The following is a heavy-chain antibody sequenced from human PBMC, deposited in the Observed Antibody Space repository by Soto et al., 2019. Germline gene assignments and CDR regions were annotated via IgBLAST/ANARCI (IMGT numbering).Heavy chain of an antibody. Sequence: QITLKESGPTLVKPTQSLTLTCSFFGFSLTTSGVGVRWIRLPPGKALKWLALIYWDNDKEYSPSLKGRLRITKVTAKTPVVLTLTNMEPVDTATYLCVHSLTFNSTMTLTTRFDSWGQGTLVTVSS. V-gene: IGHV2-5*02. D-gene: IGHD4-4*01. CDR1: GFSLTTSGVG. CDR2: IYWDNDK. J-gene: IGHJ5*01. CDR3: VHSLTFNSTMTLTTRFDS.